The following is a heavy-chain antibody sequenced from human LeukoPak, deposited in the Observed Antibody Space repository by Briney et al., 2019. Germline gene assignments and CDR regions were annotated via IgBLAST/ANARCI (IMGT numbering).Heavy chain of an antibody. D-gene: IGHD5-18*01. CDR1: GYSFTKYW. CDR3: ARLNNYVYFSDY. J-gene: IGHJ4*02. Sequence: GESLKISCKGSGYSFTKYWIGWGRQMPGKGLEWVGIIYPGDSDTRYSPSFQGQVTISADKSTSTAYLQWSSLKASDTAMYYCARLNNYVYFSDYWGQGTLVTVSS. CDR2: IYPGDSDT. V-gene: IGHV5-51*01.